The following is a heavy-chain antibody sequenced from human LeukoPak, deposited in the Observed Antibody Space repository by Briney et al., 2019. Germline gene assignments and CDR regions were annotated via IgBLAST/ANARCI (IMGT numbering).Heavy chain of an antibody. J-gene: IGHJ2*01. CDR3: AKESGDSSGSYSTYWYFDL. Sequence: GGSLRLSCATSGFTLSSYGMHWVRQAPGKGLEWVAFIRYDGSNKYYADSVKGRFTISRDNSKNTLYLQMNSLRAEDTAVYYCAKESGDSSGSYSTYWYFDLWGRGTLVTVSS. CDR1: GFTLSSYG. V-gene: IGHV3-30*02. CDR2: IRYDGSNK. D-gene: IGHD6-19*01.